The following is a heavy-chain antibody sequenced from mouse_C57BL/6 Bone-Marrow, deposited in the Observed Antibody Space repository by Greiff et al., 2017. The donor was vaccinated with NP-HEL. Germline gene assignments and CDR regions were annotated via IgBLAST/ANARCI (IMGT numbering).Heavy chain of an antibody. J-gene: IGHJ1*03. V-gene: IGHV1-20*01. CDR1: GYSFTGYF. CDR3: ARTTVVADWYFDV. D-gene: IGHD1-1*01. CDR2: VNPYNGDT. Sequence: VQLQQSGPELVKPGDSVKISCKASGYSFTGYFMNWVMQSHGKSLEWIGRVNPYNGDTFYNQKFKGKATLTVDKSSSTAHMELRSLTSEDSPVYYCARTTVVADWYFDVWGTGTTVTVSS.